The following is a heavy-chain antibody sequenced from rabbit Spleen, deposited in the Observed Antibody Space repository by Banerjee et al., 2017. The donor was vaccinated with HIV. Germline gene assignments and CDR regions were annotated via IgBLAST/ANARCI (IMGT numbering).Heavy chain of an antibody. CDR2: INAVTGKA. V-gene: IGHV1S45*01. Sequence: QEQLEESGGDLVQPEGSLTLTCKASGFSLSNDYYICWVRQAPGKGLQWIACINAVTGKAVYATWAKGRFTFSKTSSTTVTLQMTSLTAADTATYFCARLFAYAAYAGFGYATLDYFDLWGPGTLVTVS. D-gene: IGHD6-1*01. J-gene: IGHJ4*01. CDR3: ARLFAYAAYAGFGYATLDYFDL. CDR1: GFSLSNDYY.